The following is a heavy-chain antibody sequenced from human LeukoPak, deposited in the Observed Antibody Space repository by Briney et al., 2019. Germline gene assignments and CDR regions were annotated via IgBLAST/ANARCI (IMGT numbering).Heavy chain of an antibody. Sequence: SETLSLTCGVSGGSMSNTNWWSWVRQPPGQGLEWIGEISLTGLTHYNPSLESRVTVSLDKSKNPLSLNLTSVTAADTAVYYCSRENGAFSHFGYWGQGTLVTVSS. CDR2: ISLTGLT. J-gene: IGHJ4*02. CDR1: GGSMSNTNW. CDR3: SRENGAFSHFGY. V-gene: IGHV4-4*02. D-gene: IGHD2-8*01.